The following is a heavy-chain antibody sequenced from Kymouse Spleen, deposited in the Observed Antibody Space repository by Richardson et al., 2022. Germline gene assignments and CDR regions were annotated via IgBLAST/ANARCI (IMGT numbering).Heavy chain of an antibody. CDR3: AKGYSSGGYYYYGMDV. Sequence: EVQLVESGGGLVQPGGSLRLSCAASGFTFSSYAMSWVRQAPGKGLEWVSAISGSGGSTYYADSVKGRFTISRDNSKNTLYLQMNSLRAEDTAVYYCAKGYSSGGYYYYGMDVWGQGTTVTVSS. V-gene: IGHV3-23*04. CDR2: ISGSGGST. CDR1: GFTFSSYA. J-gene: IGHJ6*02. D-gene: IGHD6-19*01.